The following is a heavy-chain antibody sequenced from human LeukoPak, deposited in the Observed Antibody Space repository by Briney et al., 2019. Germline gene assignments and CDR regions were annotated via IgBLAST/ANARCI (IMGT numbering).Heavy chain of an antibody. V-gene: IGHV1-8*01. J-gene: IGHJ4*02. D-gene: IGHD3-3*01. Sequence: ASVKVSCKASGYTFTSYDINWVRQATGQGLEWMGWMNPNSGNPGYAQNFQGRVTMTRNTSISTAYMELSSLRSEDTAVYYCARGFRKSGYADYWAREPWSPSPQ. CDR1: GYTFTSYD. CDR3: ARGFRKSGYADY. CDR2: MNPNSGNP.